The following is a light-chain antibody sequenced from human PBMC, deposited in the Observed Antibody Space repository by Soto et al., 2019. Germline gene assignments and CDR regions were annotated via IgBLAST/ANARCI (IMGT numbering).Light chain of an antibody. CDR3: AAWDDSLNAL. V-gene: IGLV2-11*01. CDR2: DVT. Sequence: QSVLTQPRSVSGSPGQSVTISCTGTSSDVGGYNYVSWYQQHPGKAPKLMIYDVTKRPSGVPDRFSGSKSGTSASLAISGLQSEDEADYYCAAWDDSLNALFGTGTKVTV. J-gene: IGLJ1*01. CDR1: SSDVGGYNY.